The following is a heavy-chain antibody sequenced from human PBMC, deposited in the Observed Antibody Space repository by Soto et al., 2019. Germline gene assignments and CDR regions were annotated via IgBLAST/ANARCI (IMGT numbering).Heavy chain of an antibody. CDR3: ETVRGDYIWWFDP. CDR2: ITHFNGNT. CDR1: GYTFTYRY. D-gene: IGHD4-17*01. J-gene: IGHJ5*02. V-gene: IGHV1-45*02. Sequence: SVKVSCKASGYTFTYRYLHWVRQAPGQALEWMGWITHFNGNTNYAQKFQDRVTITRDRSMSTAYMELSSLRSEDTAMYYCETVRGDYIWWFDPWGQGTLVTVSS.